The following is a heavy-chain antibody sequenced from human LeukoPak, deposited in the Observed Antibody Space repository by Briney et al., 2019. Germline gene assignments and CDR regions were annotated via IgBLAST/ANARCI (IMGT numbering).Heavy chain of an antibody. V-gene: IGHV4-34*01. CDR2: INHSGST. CDR3: ARPLGQGNEYGMDV. J-gene: IGHJ6*02. D-gene: IGHD1-1*01. Sequence: SKTLSLTCTVSGGSISSYYWSWIRQSPGKGLEWIGEINHSGSTNYNPSLKSRVTISVDTSKNQFSLKLTSVTAADTAVYYCARPLGQGNEYGMDVWGQGTTVTVSS. CDR1: GGSISSYY.